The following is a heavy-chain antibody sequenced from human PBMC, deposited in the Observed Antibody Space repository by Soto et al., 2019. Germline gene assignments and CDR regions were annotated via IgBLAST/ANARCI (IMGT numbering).Heavy chain of an antibody. CDR3: GRGLPETAMVGYYMDV. CDR2: IYYSGST. J-gene: IGHJ6*03. Sequence: SETLSLTCTVSGGSISGYYWSWIRQPPGKGLEWIGDIYYSGSTNYNPSLKSRVTISVDTSKNQFSLKLSSVTAADTAVYYCGRGLPETAMVGYYMDVWGKGTTVTVSS. D-gene: IGHD5-18*01. CDR1: GGSISGYY. V-gene: IGHV4-59*12.